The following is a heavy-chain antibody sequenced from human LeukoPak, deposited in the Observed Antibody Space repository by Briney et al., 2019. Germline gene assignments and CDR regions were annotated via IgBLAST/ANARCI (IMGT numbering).Heavy chain of an antibody. CDR1: GGSISSYY. CDR2: IYYSGST. J-gene: IGHJ3*02. D-gene: IGHD6-13*01. V-gene: IGHV4-59*12. CDR3: ARDLRQQLVRRAFDI. Sequence: SETLSLTCTVSGGSISSYYWSWIRQPPGKGLEWIGYIYYSGSTNYNPSLKSRVTMSVDTSKNQFSLKLSSVTAADTAVYYCARDLRQQLVRRAFDIWGQGTMVTVSS.